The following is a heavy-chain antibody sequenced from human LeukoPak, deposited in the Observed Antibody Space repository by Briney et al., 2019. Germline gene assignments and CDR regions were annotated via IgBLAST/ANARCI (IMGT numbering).Heavy chain of an antibody. V-gene: IGHV3-48*03. CDR1: GLTFSSYE. CDR3: ASLLWRYYFDY. D-gene: IGHD3-3*01. Sequence: PGGSLRLSCAASGLTFSSYEMNWVRQAPGKGLEWVSYISSSGSTIYYADSVKGRFTISRDNAKNSLYLEMNSLSPEDTAVYYCASLLWRYYFDYWGQGTLVTVSS. J-gene: IGHJ4*02. CDR2: ISSSGSTI.